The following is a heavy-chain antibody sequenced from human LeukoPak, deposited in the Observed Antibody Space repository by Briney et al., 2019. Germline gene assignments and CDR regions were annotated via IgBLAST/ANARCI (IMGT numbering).Heavy chain of an antibody. V-gene: IGHV1-2*02. CDR1: GYSFTGYF. CDR3: ARVPSMARGVVNYGMDV. Sequence: ASVKVSCKTSGYSFTGYFMHWVRQAPGQGLEWMGWINPSSGDTKYAQKFQGRVTMTRDTSINTAYMELRRLTSDDTAVYYCARVPSMARGVVNYGMDVWGQGTTVTVSS. D-gene: IGHD3-10*01. J-gene: IGHJ6*02. CDR2: INPSSGDT.